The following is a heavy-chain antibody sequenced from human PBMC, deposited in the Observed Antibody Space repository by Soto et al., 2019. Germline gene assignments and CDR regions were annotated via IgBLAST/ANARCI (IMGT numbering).Heavy chain of an antibody. D-gene: IGHD1-26*01. CDR3: ARAVGPYDY. V-gene: IGHV3-33*01. CDR2: IWYDGSNK. J-gene: IGHJ4*02. CDR1: GFAFSTYG. Sequence: QVQLVESGGGVVQPGRSLRLSCAASGFAFSTYGIHWVRQAPGKGLEWVAVIWYDGSNKYYADSVKGRFTISRDNSKNTLYLQMDSLRADDTAVYYCARAVGPYDYWGQGTLVTVSS.